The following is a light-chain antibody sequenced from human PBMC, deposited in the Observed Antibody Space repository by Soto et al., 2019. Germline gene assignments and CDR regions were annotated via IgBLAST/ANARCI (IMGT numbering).Light chain of an antibody. CDR1: SSNIGGNS. CDR3: ASWDDSLNGRV. J-gene: IGLJ3*02. Sequence: QSVLTQAPSASGTPGQRVTISCSGSSSNIGGNSVSWYQQFPGTAPKLLMYSNNKRPSGVPDRFSGSKSGTSASLAISGLQAEDEADYYCASWDDSLNGRVFGGGTKLTVL. V-gene: IGLV1-44*01. CDR2: SNN.